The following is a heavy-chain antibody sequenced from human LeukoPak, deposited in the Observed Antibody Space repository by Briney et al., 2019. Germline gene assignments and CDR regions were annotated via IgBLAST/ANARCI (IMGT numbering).Heavy chain of an antibody. Sequence: ASVKVSCKTSGYKFLSHGISWVRQAPGQGLEWLGWIRADNGDTRFAQKFQGRFTMTTDTSTSTVHMELRSLRSDDTAVYYCARDWPTVIADFWGQGTLVTVSS. D-gene: IGHD4-11*01. CDR2: IRADNGDT. J-gene: IGHJ1*01. V-gene: IGHV1-18*04. CDR3: ARDWPTVIADF. CDR1: GYKFLSHG.